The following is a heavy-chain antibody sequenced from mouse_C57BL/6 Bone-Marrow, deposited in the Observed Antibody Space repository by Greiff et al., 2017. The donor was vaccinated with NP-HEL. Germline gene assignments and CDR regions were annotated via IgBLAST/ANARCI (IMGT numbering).Heavy chain of an antibody. Sequence: EVQLVESGGGLVQPGGSMKLSCVASGFTFSNYWMNWVRQSPEKGLEWVAQIRLKSDNYATHYAESVKGRFTISRDESKSSVYLQMNNLRAEDTGIYYCTRTGGYFDVWGTGTTVTVYS. CDR3: TRTGGYFDV. CDR2: IRLKSDNYAT. V-gene: IGHV6-3*01. J-gene: IGHJ1*03. D-gene: IGHD4-1*01. CDR1: GFTFSNYW.